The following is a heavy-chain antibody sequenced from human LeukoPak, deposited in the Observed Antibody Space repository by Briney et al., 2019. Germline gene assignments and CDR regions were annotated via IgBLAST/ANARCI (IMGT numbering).Heavy chain of an antibody. CDR1: GFIFSRYA. J-gene: IGHJ4*02. D-gene: IGHD1-26*01. CDR2: INNIGGGT. V-gene: IGHV3-23*01. Sequence: GGPQRLFCAPSGFIFSRYAMRWVRHAPGKGLEWVSTINNIGGGTYYADSVKGLFTISRDTSKNTLYLQMNSLRAEDTAVYYCAKGNSGSYEGALDYWGQGTLVTVSS. CDR3: AKGNSGSYEGALDY.